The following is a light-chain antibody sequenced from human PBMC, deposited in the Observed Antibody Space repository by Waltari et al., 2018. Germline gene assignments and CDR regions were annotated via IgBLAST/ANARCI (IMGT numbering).Light chain of an antibody. J-gene: IGKJ1*01. CDR2: DAT. V-gene: IGKV3-20*01. Sequence: EIVLTQSPGTLSLSPGDRATLSCRASQSFGRTLAWYQQNPGQAPRLLIYDATTRATGIPDRFSGSGSGTDFRLTISSLEPDDFAVYYCQKYGTLPATFGQGTKVEIK. CDR3: QKYGTLPAT. CDR1: QSFGRT.